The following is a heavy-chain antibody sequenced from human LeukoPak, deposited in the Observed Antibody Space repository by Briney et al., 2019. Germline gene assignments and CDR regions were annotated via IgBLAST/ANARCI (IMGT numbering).Heavy chain of an antibody. D-gene: IGHD3-22*01. CDR1: DYTFTSYG. Sequence: GASVKVCCKAFDYTFTSYGITWVRQAPGQGLEWMGWISAYNGNTNYAEKLQGRVTMTTDTSTSTAYMELRSLRSDDTAVYYCARGDYDTSNYQYYWGQGSLVTVSS. CDR3: ARGDYDTSNYQYY. J-gene: IGHJ4*02. CDR2: ISAYNGNT. V-gene: IGHV1-18*01.